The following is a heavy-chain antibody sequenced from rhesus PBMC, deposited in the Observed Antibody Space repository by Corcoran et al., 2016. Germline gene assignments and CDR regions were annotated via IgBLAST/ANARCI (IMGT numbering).Heavy chain of an antibody. CDR2: INTGRGT. Sequence: VEQLVESGGGLAQPGASLRLSCAASESTFSTYDMHWFRQAPGRGLECLSAINTGRGTYYPDSLKGRFTISRDNAKNSMYLQINSLRAGDTAVYYCARAYTGSWFYFDYWGQGVLVTVSS. J-gene: IGHJ4*01. CDR1: ESTFSTYD. V-gene: IGHV3-132*01. CDR3: ARAYTGSWFYFDY. D-gene: IGHD6-25*01.